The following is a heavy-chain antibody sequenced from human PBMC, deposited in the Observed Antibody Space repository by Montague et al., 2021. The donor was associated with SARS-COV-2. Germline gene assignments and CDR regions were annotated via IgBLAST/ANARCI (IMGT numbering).Heavy chain of an antibody. D-gene: IGHD5-12*01. CDR1: GFSISSGFH. CDR3: ARRGYTGSDYFDY. CDR2: VYHSGYT. V-gene: IGHV4-38-2*01. J-gene: IGHJ4*02. Sequence: SETLSLTCSVSGFSISSGFHWAWIRQSPGKGPEWIGTVYHSGYTHHNPSLKGRVTVSIDTSKNQFSLTVTSVTAADTAVYFCARRGYTGSDYFDYWGQGTLVTVSS.